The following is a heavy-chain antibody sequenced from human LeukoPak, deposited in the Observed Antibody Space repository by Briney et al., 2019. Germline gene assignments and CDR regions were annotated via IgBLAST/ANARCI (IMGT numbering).Heavy chain of an antibody. V-gene: IGHV3-74*01. CDR1: GFTFSSYW. J-gene: IGHJ4*02. CDR3: ARGGVVTITTLDY. CDR2: INTDGSST. Sequence: GGSLRLSCAASGFTFSSYWMHWVRQAPGKGLVWVSRINTDGSSTSYADSVKGRFTISRDNAKNTLYLQMNSLRAEDTAVYYCARGGVVTITTLDYWGQGTLVTVSS. D-gene: IGHD3-22*01.